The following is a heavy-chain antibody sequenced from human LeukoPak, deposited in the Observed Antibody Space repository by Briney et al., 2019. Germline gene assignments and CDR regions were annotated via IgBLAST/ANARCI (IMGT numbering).Heavy chain of an antibody. D-gene: IGHD2-2*02. CDR1: GCTFSSYA. J-gene: IGHJ5*02. Sequence: ASVKLSCKASGCTFSSYAISWVRQAPGQGLEWMGGIIPIFGTANYAQKFQGRVTITADESTSTAYMELSSLRSEDTAVYYCARDGGPLGYCSSTSCYNYWFDPWGQGTLVTVSS. V-gene: IGHV1-69*13. CDR3: ARDGGPLGYCSSTSCYNYWFDP. CDR2: IIPIFGTA.